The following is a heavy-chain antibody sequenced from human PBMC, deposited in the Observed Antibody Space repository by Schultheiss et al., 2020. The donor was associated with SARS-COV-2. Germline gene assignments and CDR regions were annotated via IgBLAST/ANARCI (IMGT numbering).Heavy chain of an antibody. CDR1: GGSISSSSYY. D-gene: IGHD7-27*01. V-gene: IGHV4-39*07. J-gene: IGHJ3*02. CDR2: INHSGST. Sequence: SQTLSLTCTVSGGSISSSSYYWGWIRQPPGKGLEWIGEINHSGSTNYNPSLKSRVTISVDTSKNQFSLKLSSVTAADTAVYYCARLTGDLGAFDIWGQGTMVTVSS. CDR3: ARLTGDLGAFDI.